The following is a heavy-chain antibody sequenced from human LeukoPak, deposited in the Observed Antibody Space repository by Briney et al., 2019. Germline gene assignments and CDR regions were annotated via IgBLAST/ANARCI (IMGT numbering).Heavy chain of an antibody. V-gene: IGHV5-51*01. J-gene: IGHJ3*02. CDR2: VYPGDSDT. CDR3: ARPSTSGWYHIDAFDI. CDR1: GYSFTTYW. D-gene: IGHD6-19*01. Sequence: GESLQISCKGSGYSFTTYWIGWVRQMPGKGLEWMGIVYPGDSDTRYSPSFQGQVTSPSFQGQVTISADKSISTAYLQWSSLKASDTAMYYCARPSTSGWYHIDAFDIWGQGTMVTVSS.